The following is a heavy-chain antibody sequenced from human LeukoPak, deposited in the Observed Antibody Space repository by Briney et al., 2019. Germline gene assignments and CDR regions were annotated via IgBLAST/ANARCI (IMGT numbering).Heavy chain of an antibody. J-gene: IGHJ4*02. CDR2: IKQDGTEK. CDR3: AREDHSNYEY. CDR1: GFTFSSYW. D-gene: IGHD4-11*01. Sequence: RSGGYLRLSRAASGFTFSSYWMSWVRQTPGKGLEWVASIKQDGTEKHYVDSVKGRFTISKDNAKNSLYLQMNSLRAEDTAVYYCAREDHSNYEYWGQGTLVTVSS. V-gene: IGHV3-7*03.